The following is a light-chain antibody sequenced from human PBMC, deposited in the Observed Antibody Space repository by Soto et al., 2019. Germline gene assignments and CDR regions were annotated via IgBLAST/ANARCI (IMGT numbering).Light chain of an antibody. J-gene: IGKJ5*01. CDR1: PSVTNY. CDR3: QQRNIWPPVT. V-gene: IGKV3-11*01. CDR2: GAF. Sequence: LTQSPATLSLSPGERAILSWRASPSVTNYLAWYQQKPGQPPRLLIYGAFNRAAGIPARFSGSGSGTDFTLTISSLEPEDSAVYYCQQRNIWPPVTFGQGTRLEIK.